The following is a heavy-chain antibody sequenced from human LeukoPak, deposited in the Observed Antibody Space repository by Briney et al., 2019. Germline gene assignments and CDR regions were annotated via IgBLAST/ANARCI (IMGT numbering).Heavy chain of an antibody. D-gene: IGHD1-26*01. Sequence: GGSLRLSCAASGFNYSSYTMNWVRQAPGMGLEWLSYISASRGITYYADSVKGRFTISRDNAKNSLYLQMNSLRAEDTAVYYCAKDVSGSYCVDNWGQGTLVTVSS. CDR2: ISASRGIT. J-gene: IGHJ4*02. V-gene: IGHV3-48*01. CDR3: AKDVSGSYCVDN. CDR1: GFNYSSYT.